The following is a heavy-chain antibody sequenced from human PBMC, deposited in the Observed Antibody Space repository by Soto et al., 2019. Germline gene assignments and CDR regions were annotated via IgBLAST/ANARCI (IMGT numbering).Heavy chain of an antibody. CDR3: ARSVLP. CDR1: GGSISTVGYY. J-gene: IGHJ5*02. CDR2: FYYSGST. V-gene: IGHV4-31*03. Sequence: QGQLHESGPGLVKPSQTLSLTCTVSGGSISTVGYYWHCIRQHPGKGLEWIGYFYYSGSTYYNPSLKSRVTISVNTYKNQFSLKLSSVTAADTAVYYCARSVLPWGQGTLVTVSS.